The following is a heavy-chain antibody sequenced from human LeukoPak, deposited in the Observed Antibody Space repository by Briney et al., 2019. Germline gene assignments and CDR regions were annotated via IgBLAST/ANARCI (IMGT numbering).Heavy chain of an antibody. D-gene: IGHD3-22*01. J-gene: IGHJ3*01. CDR2: IKEDGREK. V-gene: IGHV3-7*01. CDR1: AFIVIGYW. Sequence: PGGSLRLSCAASAFIVIGYWMSSVRQAPGEGLEWVANIKEDGREKYYVDSVKGRFTISRDNAKKSLYLQMNSPRAEDTAVYYCVRDQVLAMIGVLQGAFDLWGQGTMVTVSS. CDR3: VRDQVLAMIGVLQGAFDL.